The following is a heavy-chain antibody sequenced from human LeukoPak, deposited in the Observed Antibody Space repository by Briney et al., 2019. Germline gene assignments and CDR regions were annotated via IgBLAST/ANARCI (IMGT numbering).Heavy chain of an antibody. CDR2: ISAYNGNT. CDR1: GYTFTSYG. V-gene: IGHV1-18*01. J-gene: IGHJ5*02. D-gene: IGHD2-2*02. CDR3: ARDGGGLCSSTSCYTNWFDP. Sequence: GASVKVSCKASGYTFTSYGISWVRQAPGQGLEWMGWISAYNGNTNYAQKLQGRVTMTTDTSTSTAYMELRSLRSDDTAVYYCARDGGGLCSSTSCYTNWFDPWGQGTLVTVCS.